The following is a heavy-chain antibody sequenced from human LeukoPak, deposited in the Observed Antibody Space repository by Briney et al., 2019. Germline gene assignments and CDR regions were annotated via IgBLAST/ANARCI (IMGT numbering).Heavy chain of an antibody. D-gene: IGHD3-22*01. Sequence: SETLSLTCTVSGGSISSYYWSWIRQPPGKGLEWIGYIYYSGSTYYNPSLKSRVTISIDTSKNQFSLKLSSVTAADTAVYYCARLTPYYYDSSPAGWFDPWGQGTLVTVSS. CDR2: IYYSGST. CDR1: GGSISSYY. CDR3: ARLTPYYYDSSPAGWFDP. V-gene: IGHV4-59*08. J-gene: IGHJ5*02.